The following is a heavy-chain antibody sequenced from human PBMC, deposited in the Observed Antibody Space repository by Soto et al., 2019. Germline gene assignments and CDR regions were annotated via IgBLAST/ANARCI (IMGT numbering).Heavy chain of an antibody. CDR1: SASIIISNW. D-gene: IGHD1-26*01. CDR2: IYYSGST. Sequence: SETLSLTCALSSASIIISNWCSWVRQPAGKGLEWIGSIYYSGSTYYNPSLKSRVTISVDTSKNQFSLKLSSVTAADTAVYYCATQEVGGSYVYTFDPWGQGTLVTVSS. CDR3: ATQEVGGSYVYTFDP. J-gene: IGHJ5*02. V-gene: IGHV4-39*01.